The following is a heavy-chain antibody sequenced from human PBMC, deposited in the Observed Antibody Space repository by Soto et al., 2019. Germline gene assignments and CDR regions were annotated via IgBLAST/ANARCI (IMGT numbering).Heavy chain of an antibody. Sequence: GASVKVSCKASGYTFTSYDINWVRQATGQGLEWMGWMNPNSGNTGYAQKSQGRVTMTRNTSISTAYMELSSLRSEDTAVYYCARGPAARRVGYYYMDVWGKGTTVTVSS. J-gene: IGHJ6*03. CDR1: GYTFTSYD. V-gene: IGHV1-8*01. CDR2: MNPNSGNT. CDR3: ARGPAARRVGYYYMDV. D-gene: IGHD2-2*01.